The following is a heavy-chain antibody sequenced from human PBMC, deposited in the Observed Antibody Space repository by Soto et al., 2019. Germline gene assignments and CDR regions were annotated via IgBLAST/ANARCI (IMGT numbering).Heavy chain of an antibody. Sequence: PSETLSLTCTVSGGSISSGGYYWSWIRQHPGKGLEWIGYIYYSGSTYYNPSLKSRVTISVDTSKNQFSLKLSSVTAADTAVYYCARALRGGRYYYYGMDVWGQGTTVTV. CDR3: ARALRGGRYYYYGMDV. J-gene: IGHJ6*02. D-gene: IGHD1-26*01. V-gene: IGHV4-31*03. CDR2: IYYSGST. CDR1: GGSISSGGYY.